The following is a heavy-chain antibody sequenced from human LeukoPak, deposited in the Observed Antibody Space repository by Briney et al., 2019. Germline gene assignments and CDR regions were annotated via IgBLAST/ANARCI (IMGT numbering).Heavy chain of an antibody. D-gene: IGHD4-17*01. J-gene: IGHJ4*02. V-gene: IGHV3-30-3*01. CDR3: AKAAGYYGDYLGY. CDR2: ISYDGSNK. CDR1: GFTFSSYA. Sequence: GRSLRLSCAASGFTFSSYAMHWVRQAPGKGLEWVAVISYDGSNKYYADSVKGRFTISRDNSKNTLYLQMNSLRAEDTAVYYCAKAAGYYGDYLGYWGQGTLVTVSS.